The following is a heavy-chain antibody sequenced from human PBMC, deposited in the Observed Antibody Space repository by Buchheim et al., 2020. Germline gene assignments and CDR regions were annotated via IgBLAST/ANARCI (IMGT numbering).Heavy chain of an antibody. V-gene: IGHV3-23*01. J-gene: IGHJ6*02. CDR2: ISGSGGST. CDR3: AKDGRLDIWFGELYPYYYYGMDV. D-gene: IGHD3-10*01. Sequence: EVQLLESGGGLVQPGGSLRLFCAASGFTFSSYAMSWVRQAPGKGLEWVSAISGSGGSTYYADSVKGRFTISRDNSKNTLFLQMNSLRAEDTAVYYCAKDGRLDIWFGELYPYYYYGMDVWGQGTT. CDR1: GFTFSSYA.